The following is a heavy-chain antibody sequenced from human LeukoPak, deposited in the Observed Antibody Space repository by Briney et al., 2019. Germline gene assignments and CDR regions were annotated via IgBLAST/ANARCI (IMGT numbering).Heavy chain of an antibody. CDR3: AKDFTRVTMVRGVANGY. D-gene: IGHD3-10*01. CDR1: GFTFSSYA. Sequence: PGGSLRLSCAASGFTFSSYAMSWVRQAPGKGLEWVSAISGSGGSTYYADSVKGRFTISRDNSKNTLYLQMNSLRAEDTAVYYCAKDFTRVTMVRGVANGYWGQGTLVTVSS. V-gene: IGHV3-23*01. J-gene: IGHJ4*02. CDR2: ISGSGGST.